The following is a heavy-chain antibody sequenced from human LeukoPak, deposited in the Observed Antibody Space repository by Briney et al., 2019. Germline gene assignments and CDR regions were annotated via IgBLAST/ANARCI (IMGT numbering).Heavy chain of an antibody. CDR1: GYTFIGYG. J-gene: IGHJ6*04. CDR2: ISAHNGNT. Sequence: GASVKVSCKASGYTFIGYGINWVRQAPGQGLEWMGWISAHNGNTNYAQKFQGRVTMTTDTSTSTAYMELRSLRSDDTAVYYCARDKEYYDILTGSPLDVWGKGTTVTVSS. CDR3: ARDKEYYDILTGSPLDV. V-gene: IGHV1-18*01. D-gene: IGHD3-9*01.